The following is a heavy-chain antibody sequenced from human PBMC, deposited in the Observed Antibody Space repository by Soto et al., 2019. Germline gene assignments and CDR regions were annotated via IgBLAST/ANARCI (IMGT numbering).Heavy chain of an antibody. D-gene: IGHD3-3*01. CDR3: ARGLEWSPHPYYYYYGMDV. CDR2: IIPIFGTA. V-gene: IGHV1-69*06. CDR1: GGTFSSYA. J-gene: IGHJ6*02. Sequence: SVKVSCKASGGTFSSYAISWVRQAPGQGLEWMGGIIPIFGTANYAQKFQGRVTITADKSTSTAYMELSSLRSEDTAVYYCARGLEWSPHPYYYYYGMDVWGQGTTVTVSS.